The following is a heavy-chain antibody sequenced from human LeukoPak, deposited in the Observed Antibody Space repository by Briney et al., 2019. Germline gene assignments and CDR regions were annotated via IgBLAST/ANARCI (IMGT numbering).Heavy chain of an antibody. V-gene: IGHV4-4*02. CDR2: IYHSGST. CDR3: ARDEYSGGNFYAFDI. CDR1: GGSISSSNW. J-gene: IGHJ3*02. D-gene: IGHD2-21*02. Sequence: SGTLSLTCAVSGGSISSSNWWSWVRQPPGKGLEWIGEIYHSGSTNYNPSLKSRVTISVDKSKNQFSLKLSSVTAADTAVYYCARDEYSGGNFYAFDIWGQGTMVTVSS.